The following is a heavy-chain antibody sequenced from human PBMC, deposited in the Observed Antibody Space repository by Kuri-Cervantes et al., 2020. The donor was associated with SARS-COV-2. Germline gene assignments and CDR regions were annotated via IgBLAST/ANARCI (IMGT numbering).Heavy chain of an antibody. D-gene: IGHD7-27*01. CDR1: GGSISSSSYY. CDR3: ARTQLGMNMDV. Sequence: GSLRLSCTVSGGSISSSSYYWGWIRQPPGKGLEWIGSIYYSGSTYYNPSLKSRVTISVDTSKNQFSLKQSSVTAADTAVYYCARTQLGMNMDVWGKGTTVTVSS. CDR2: IYYSGST. V-gene: IGHV4-39*01. J-gene: IGHJ6*03.